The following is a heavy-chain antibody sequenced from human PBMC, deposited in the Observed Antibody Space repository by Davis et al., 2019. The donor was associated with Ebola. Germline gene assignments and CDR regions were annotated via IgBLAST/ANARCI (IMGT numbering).Heavy chain of an antibody. J-gene: IGHJ4*01. CDR3: TTLVTDPFWSGYFES. CDR1: GFIFSNAW. D-gene: IGHD3-3*01. CDR2: IKSKTDGGTT. Sequence: GGSLRLSCAASGFIFSNAWMTWVRQAPGKGLEWVGRIKSKTDGGTTDYAAPVKGRFTISRDDSKNTLYLQMNSPKTEDTAVYYCTTLVTDPFWSGYFESWGQGTLVTVSS. V-gene: IGHV3-15*01.